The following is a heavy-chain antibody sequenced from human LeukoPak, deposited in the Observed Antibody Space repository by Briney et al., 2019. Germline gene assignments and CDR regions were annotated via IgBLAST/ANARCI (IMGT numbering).Heavy chain of an antibody. CDR2: ISPYNGNT. CDR3: AILDLENGFDY. CDR1: GYTFTNYG. J-gene: IGHJ4*02. Sequence: GASVKVSCKASGYTFTNYGIDWLRQAPGQGLERMGWISPYNGNTDYAQKFQGRVTMTTDTSTSTAYMELRSLRYDDTAMYYCAILDLENGFDYWGQGTLVTVSS. D-gene: IGHD1-1*01. V-gene: IGHV1-18*01.